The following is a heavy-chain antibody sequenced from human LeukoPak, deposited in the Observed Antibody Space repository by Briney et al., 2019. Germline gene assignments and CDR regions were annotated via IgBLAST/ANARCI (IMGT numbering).Heavy chain of an antibody. J-gene: IGHJ4*02. D-gene: IGHD3-22*01. Sequence: PGGSLRLSCAASGFSFSDYYMSWIRQAPGKGLEWVSYMSSSGDTIYYADSVKGRFTISRDNAKNSLYLQMNSLRAEDTALYYCARGLYYYDSSSFDYWGQGTLVTVSS. CDR1: GFSFSDYY. CDR3: ARGLYYYDSSSFDY. CDR2: MSSSGDTI. V-gene: IGHV3-11*01.